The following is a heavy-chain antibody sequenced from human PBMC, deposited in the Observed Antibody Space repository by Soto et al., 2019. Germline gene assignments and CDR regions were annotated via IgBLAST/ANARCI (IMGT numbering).Heavy chain of an antibody. Sequence: QVQLQESGPGLVKPSQTLSLTCSVSGDSLRSGEYYWTWIRQSPGKGLEWIGFILYGGSTKYNPSLESRHTMSVDRSKNQFSLRLSSVTAADTAVYFCARGWDTRITGTTTWFDPWGPGTLVTVSS. CDR3: ARGWDTRITGTTTWFDP. V-gene: IGHV4-30-4*01. D-gene: IGHD1-20*01. J-gene: IGHJ5*02. CDR1: GDSLRSGEYY. CDR2: ILYGGST.